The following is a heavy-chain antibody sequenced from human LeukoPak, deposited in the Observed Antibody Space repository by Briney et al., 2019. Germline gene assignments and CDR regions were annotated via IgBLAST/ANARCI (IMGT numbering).Heavy chain of an antibody. J-gene: IGHJ3*02. CDR2: INAGNGNT. CDR1: WYTFPSFA. CDR3: ARDGINGDCDI. V-gene: IGHV1-3*01. D-gene: IGHD2-21*02. Sequence: ASVKVSCQGSWYTFPSFAIHLVRQAPGQRAGWMGWINAGNGNTKYSQKFQGRVTITRDTSASTAYMELSSLRSEDTAVYYCARDGINGDCDIWGQGTMVTVSS.